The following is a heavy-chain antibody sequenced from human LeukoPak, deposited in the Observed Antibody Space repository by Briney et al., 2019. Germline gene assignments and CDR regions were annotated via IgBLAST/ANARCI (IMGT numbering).Heavy chain of an antibody. CDR3: ARPGLEWLSFDAFDI. V-gene: IGHV4-34*01. D-gene: IGHD3-3*01. J-gene: IGHJ3*02. Sequence: SETLSLTCTVSGGSISSYYWSWIRQPPGKGLEWIGEINHSGSTNYNPSLRSRVTISVDTSKHQFSLKLSSVTAADTAVYYCARPGLEWLSFDAFDIWGKGTMVTVSS. CDR2: INHSGST. CDR1: GGSISSYY.